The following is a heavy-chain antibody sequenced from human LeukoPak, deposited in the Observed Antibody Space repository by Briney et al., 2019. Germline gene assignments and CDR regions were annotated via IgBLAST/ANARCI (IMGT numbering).Heavy chain of an antibody. Sequence: GGSLRLSCAASGFTFSSYAMSWVRQAPGKGLEWVSAISGSGGSTYYADSVKGRFTISRDNSKNTLYLQMNSLRAEDTAVYYCARAGHNSDSGGYDFWGRGTLVTVSS. CDR2: ISGSGGST. V-gene: IGHV3-23*01. CDR1: GFTFSSYA. D-gene: IGHD3-22*01. J-gene: IGHJ4*02. CDR3: ARAGHNSDSGGYDF.